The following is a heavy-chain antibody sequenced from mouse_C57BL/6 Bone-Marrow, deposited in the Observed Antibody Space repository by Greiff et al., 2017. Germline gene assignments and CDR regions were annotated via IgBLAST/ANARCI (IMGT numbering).Heavy chain of an antibody. CDR1: GYTFTSYG. Sequence: QVQLLQSGAELARPGASVKLSCKASGYTFTSYGISWVKQRTGQGLEWIGEIYPRSGNTYYNEKFKGKATLTADKSSSTAYMELRSLTSEDSAVYFCARSRLRREFAYWGQGTLVTVSA. CDR3: ARSRLRREFAY. V-gene: IGHV1-81*01. CDR2: IYPRSGNT. D-gene: IGHD2-4*01. J-gene: IGHJ3*01.